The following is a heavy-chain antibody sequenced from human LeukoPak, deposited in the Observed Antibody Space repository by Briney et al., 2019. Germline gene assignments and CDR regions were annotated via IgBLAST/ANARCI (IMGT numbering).Heavy chain of an antibody. D-gene: IGHD3-22*01. V-gene: IGHV3-7*01. Sequence: PGGSLRLSCAASGFTFSSYWLSWVRQAPGKGLEWVANIKRDGSEKYYVDSVKGRFTISRDNAKNSLYLQMNSLRAEDTAVYYCATDDNSGSDYWGQGTLVTVSS. CDR1: GFTFSSYW. J-gene: IGHJ4*02. CDR2: IKRDGSEK. CDR3: ATDDNSGSDY.